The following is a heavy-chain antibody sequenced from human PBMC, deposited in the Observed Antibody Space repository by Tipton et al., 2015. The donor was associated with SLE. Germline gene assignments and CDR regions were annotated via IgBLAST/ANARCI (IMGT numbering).Heavy chain of an antibody. Sequence: QVQLVQSGAEVKKPGSSVKVSCKASGGTFSFSAVNWVRQAPGQGLEWMGGIIPLFDTTTYAQKFQGRLTITADESTSTAYMELGSLTSEDTAIYYCATGGFTMVRAVAYNWFDPWGQGTLVTVSS. V-gene: IGHV1-69*01. CDR3: ATGGFTMVRAVAYNWFDP. J-gene: IGHJ5*02. CDR2: IIPLFDTT. CDR1: GGTFSFSA. D-gene: IGHD3-10*01.